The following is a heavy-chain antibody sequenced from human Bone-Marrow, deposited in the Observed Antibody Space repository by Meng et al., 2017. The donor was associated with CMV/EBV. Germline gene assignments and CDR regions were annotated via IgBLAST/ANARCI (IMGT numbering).Heavy chain of an antibody. CDR1: GYTFTSYD. CDR2: ISAYNGNT. J-gene: IGHJ6*02. D-gene: IGHD3-22*01. V-gene: IGHV1-18*01. Sequence: ASVKVSCKASGYTFTSYDINWVRQAPGQGLEWMGWISAYNGNTNYAQKLQGRSTMTTDTSTSTAYMELRSLRSDDTAVYYCARDLVTMIDDYGMDVWGQGTTVTVSS. CDR3: ARDLVTMIDDYGMDV.